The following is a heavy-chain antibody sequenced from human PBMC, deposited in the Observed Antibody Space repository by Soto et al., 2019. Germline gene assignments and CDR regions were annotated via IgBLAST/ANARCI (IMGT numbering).Heavy chain of an antibody. D-gene: IGHD2-15*01. CDR2: ISSSGSTI. J-gene: IGHJ3*02. Sequence: QVQLVESGGGLVKPGGSLRLSCAASGFTFSDYYMSWIRKAPGKGLEWVSYISSSGSTIYYADSVKGRFTISRDNAKNSLYLQMNSLRAEDTAVYYGAREGAQPEGVSGGSCYSGCAFDIWGQGTMVTVSS. CDR1: GFTFSDYY. V-gene: IGHV3-11*01. CDR3: AREGAQPEGVSGGSCYSGCAFDI.